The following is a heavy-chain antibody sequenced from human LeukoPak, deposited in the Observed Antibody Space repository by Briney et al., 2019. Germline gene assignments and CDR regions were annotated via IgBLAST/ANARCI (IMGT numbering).Heavy chain of an antibody. V-gene: IGHV4-39*02. CDR3: AIETAKYTSSLDWFDP. CDR1: GGSISSGSYY. J-gene: IGHJ5*02. Sequence: SVTLSLTCTVSGGSISSGSYYWGWIRQPPGKGLEWIGSIYYSGSTYYNPSLKGRVTISVDTSKNQFSLKLTSVTAADTAVYYCAIETAKYTSSLDWFDPWGQGTLVTVSS. CDR2: IYYSGST. D-gene: IGHD6-13*01.